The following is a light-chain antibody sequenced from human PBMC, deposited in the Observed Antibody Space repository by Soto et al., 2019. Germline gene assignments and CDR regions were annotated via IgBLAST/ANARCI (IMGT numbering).Light chain of an antibody. CDR2: AAS. V-gene: IGKV1-39*01. J-gene: IGKJ4*02. Sequence: DVRLTLSPSALSASVGAGVTIPSRACQSIGRSLNWYQQKPGKAPKLLIYAASSLHSGVPSRFSGSGSGTDFTLTISSLQPEDFATYSCQQTYIPPVTFGGGTKVDIK. CDR3: QQTYIPPVT. CDR1: QSIGRS.